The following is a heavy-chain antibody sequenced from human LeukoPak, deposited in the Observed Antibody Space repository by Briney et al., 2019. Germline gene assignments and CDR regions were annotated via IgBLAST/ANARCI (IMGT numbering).Heavy chain of an antibody. J-gene: IGHJ4*02. D-gene: IGHD4-17*01. CDR2: ISAYNGNT. CDR3: ARDRHDYGDYWLDY. V-gene: IGHV1-18*01. Sequence: ASVKVSCKASGNTFTSYDINWVRQATGQGLEWMGWISAYNGNTNYAQKLQGRVTMTTDTSTSTAYMELRSLRSDDTAVYYCARDRHDYGDYWLDYWGQGTLVTVSS. CDR1: GNTFTSYD.